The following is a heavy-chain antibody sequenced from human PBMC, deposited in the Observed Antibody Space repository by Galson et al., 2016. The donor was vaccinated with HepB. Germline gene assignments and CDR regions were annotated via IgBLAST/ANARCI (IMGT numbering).Heavy chain of an antibody. CDR3: ARRMEMPRSLWDFDL. J-gene: IGHJ2*01. Sequence: QSGAEVKKPGESLRISCEGSGYNFANYWISWVRQMPGKGLEWMGRIDPSDSFTTYSPSFEGHVSISVDKSIRTAYLQWNSLNTTDTAIYYCARRMEMPRSLWDFDLWGPGTLITVSS. CDR1: GYNFANYW. CDR2: IDPSDSFT. D-gene: IGHD1-1*01. V-gene: IGHV5-10-1*01.